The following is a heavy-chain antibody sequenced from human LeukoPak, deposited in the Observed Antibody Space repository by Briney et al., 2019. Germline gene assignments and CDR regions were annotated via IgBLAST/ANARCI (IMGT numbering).Heavy chain of an antibody. D-gene: IGHD6-13*01. J-gene: IGHJ4*02. CDR3: AKPYSSSWTYFDY. CDR1: GFTFSSYA. CDR2: ASGSGGTT. Sequence: GGSLRLSCAASGFTFSSYAMSWVRQAPGKGLEWVSAASGSGGTTFYADSVKGRFTISRDNSKNTLYLQMNSLRAEDTAVYYCAKPYSSSWTYFDYWGQGTLVTVSS. V-gene: IGHV3-23*01.